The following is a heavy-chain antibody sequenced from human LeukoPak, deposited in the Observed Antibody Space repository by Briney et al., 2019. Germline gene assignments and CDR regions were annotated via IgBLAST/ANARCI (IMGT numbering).Heavy chain of an antibody. CDR1: GYTFTGYY. J-gene: IGHJ6*02. D-gene: IGHD2-21*02. CDR2: INPNSGGT. V-gene: IGHV1-2*02. Sequence: ASVKVSCKASGYTFTGYYMHWVRQAPGQGLEWMGWINPNSGGTNYAQKFQGRVTMTRDTSISTAYMELSRLRSDDTAVYYCARVGAYCGGDCSYYGMDVWGQGTTVTVSS. CDR3: ARVGAYCGGDCSYYGMDV.